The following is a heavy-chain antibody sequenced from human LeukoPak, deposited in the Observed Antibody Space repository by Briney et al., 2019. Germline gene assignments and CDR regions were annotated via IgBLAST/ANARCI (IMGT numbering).Heavy chain of an antibody. Sequence: GGSLRLSCAASGFTFSSYAMSWVRQAPGKGLEWVSGISGSGDNTYYADSVKGRFTISRDNSKNTLYVQVNSLGTEDTAAYYCAKGSYYDCSGSFYFDYWGQGTLVTVSS. CDR3: AKGSYYDCSGSFYFDY. D-gene: IGHD3-22*01. J-gene: IGHJ4*02. CDR1: GFTFSSYA. CDR2: ISGSGDNT. V-gene: IGHV3-23*01.